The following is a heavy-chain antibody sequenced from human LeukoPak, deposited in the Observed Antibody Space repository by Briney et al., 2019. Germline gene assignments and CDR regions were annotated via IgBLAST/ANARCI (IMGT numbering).Heavy chain of an antibody. D-gene: IGHD2-21*01. V-gene: IGHV3-13*05. J-gene: IGHJ3*02. CDR1: GFTFSSHD. CDR2: IGTAGDP. Sequence: GGSLRLSWAASGFTFSSHDMHWGRQTTGKSLAWVSGIGTAGDPYYLDSVKGRFTISRENAKNSLYLQMNGLRAGDTAVYYCARSRTLWGAFDIWGQGTMVTVSS. CDR3: ARSRTLWGAFDI.